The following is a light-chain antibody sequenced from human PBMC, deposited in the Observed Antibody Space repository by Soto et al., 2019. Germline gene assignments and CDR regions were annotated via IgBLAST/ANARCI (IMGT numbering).Light chain of an antibody. V-gene: IGKV3-15*01. J-gene: IGKJ1*01. Sequence: DIVMTQSPATLSVSPGGRATLSCRASQSVSTNLAWYQQRPGQAPRLLIYRASTRAAGVPARFSGSGSGTEFTLTISSLQPGDFATYYCQHYNSYSEAFGQGTKVDIK. CDR2: RAS. CDR3: QHYNSYSEA. CDR1: QSVSTN.